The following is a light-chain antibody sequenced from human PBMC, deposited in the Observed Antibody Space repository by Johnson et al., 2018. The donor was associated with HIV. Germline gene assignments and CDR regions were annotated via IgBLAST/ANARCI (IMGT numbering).Light chain of an antibody. J-gene: IGLJ1*01. CDR1: SSNIGNNY. Sequence: QSVLTQPPSVSAAPGQKVTISCSGSSSNIGNNYVSWYQQLPGTAPKLLTYDNNKRPSGIPDRFSGSKSGTSATLGITGLQTGDAADYYCGTWDSSLSAYVFGTGTKVTVL. CDR3: GTWDSSLSAYV. CDR2: DNN. V-gene: IGLV1-51*01.